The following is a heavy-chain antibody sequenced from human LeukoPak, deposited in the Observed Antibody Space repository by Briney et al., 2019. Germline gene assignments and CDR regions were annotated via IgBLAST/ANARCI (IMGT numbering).Heavy chain of an antibody. Sequence: SETLSLTCAVSGGSFSDDFWSWIRQPPGKGLEWIGEVNHRGSTNYSPSLKSRVSISVDTSTNQISLNLISVTAADTAVYYCARCEGVVGAPFDLWGRGTLVTVSS. CDR3: ARCEGVVGAPFDL. CDR1: GGSFSDDF. D-gene: IGHD2-15*01. J-gene: IGHJ2*01. V-gene: IGHV4-34*01. CDR2: VNHRGST.